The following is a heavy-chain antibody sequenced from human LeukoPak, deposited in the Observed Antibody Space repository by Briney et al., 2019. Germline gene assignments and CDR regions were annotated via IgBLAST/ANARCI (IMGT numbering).Heavy chain of an antibody. CDR2: INPSGGGT. D-gene: IGHD3-22*01. Sequence: ASVKVSCKASGYTLTNYYIHWVRQAPGQGLEWMGIINPSGGGTSYAQKFQGRVTITTDESTSTAYMELSSLRSEDTAVYYCARGSHYYDSSGYFMDAFDIWGQGTMVTVSS. CDR1: GYTLTNYY. J-gene: IGHJ3*02. CDR3: ARGSHYYDSSGYFMDAFDI. V-gene: IGHV1-46*01.